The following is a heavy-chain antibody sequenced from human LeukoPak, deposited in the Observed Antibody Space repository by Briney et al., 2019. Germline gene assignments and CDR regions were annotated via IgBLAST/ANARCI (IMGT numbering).Heavy chain of an antibody. Sequence: ASVKVSCKAAGYTFVSYAINWVRQAPGRGPEWMGWISPYNGNTNYAEKFQGRVSMTTDTSTSTAYMELRGLRSDDTAVYYCAKDRERWLRLFDYWGQGTLVTVSS. CDR3: AKDRERWLRLFDY. D-gene: IGHD5-24*01. CDR1: GYTFVSYA. V-gene: IGHV1-18*01. J-gene: IGHJ4*02. CDR2: ISPYNGNT.